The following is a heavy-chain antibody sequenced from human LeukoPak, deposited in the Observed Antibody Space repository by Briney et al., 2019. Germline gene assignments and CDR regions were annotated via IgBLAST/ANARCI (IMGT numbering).Heavy chain of an antibody. D-gene: IGHD3-22*01. CDR1: GYTFTGYY. CDR3: ARTVEDTYYYDSSGYYSY. CDR2: INPNSGGT. J-gene: IGHJ4*02. V-gene: IGHV1-2*02. Sequence: ASVKVSCKASGYTFTGYYMHWVRQAPGQGLEWMGWINPNSGGTNYAQKFQGRVTMTGDTSISTAYMELSRLRSDDTAVYYCARTVEDTYYYDSSGYYSYWGQGTLVTVSS.